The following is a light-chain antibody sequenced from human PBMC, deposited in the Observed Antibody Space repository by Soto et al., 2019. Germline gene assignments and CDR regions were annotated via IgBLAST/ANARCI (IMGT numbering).Light chain of an antibody. V-gene: IGLV1-44*01. J-gene: IGLJ3*02. CDR2: NNN. CDR1: SSNIETNT. Sequence: QSVLTQPPSASGTPGQRVTISCSGSSSNIETNTVDWYQHLPGTAPKVLIFNNNQRPSGVPDRFSGSKSGTSASLAISGLQSEDEADYHCCSYENAAALVVFGGGTKLTVL. CDR3: CSYENAAALVV.